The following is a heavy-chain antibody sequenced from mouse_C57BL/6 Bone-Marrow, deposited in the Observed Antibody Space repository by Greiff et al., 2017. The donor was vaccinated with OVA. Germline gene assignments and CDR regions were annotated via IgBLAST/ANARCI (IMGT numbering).Heavy chain of an antibody. CDR2: IRNKANGYTT. Sequence: EVQLVESGGGLVQPGGSLSLSCAASGFTFTAYYMSLVRQPPGKALEWLGFIRNKANGYTTEYSASVKGRFTISRDNSQSILYLQMNALRAEDSATYYGARWGLRRGGFAYWGQGTLVTVSA. CDR3: ARWGLRRGGFAY. J-gene: IGHJ3*01. D-gene: IGHD2-4*01. V-gene: IGHV7-3*01. CDR1: GFTFTAYY.